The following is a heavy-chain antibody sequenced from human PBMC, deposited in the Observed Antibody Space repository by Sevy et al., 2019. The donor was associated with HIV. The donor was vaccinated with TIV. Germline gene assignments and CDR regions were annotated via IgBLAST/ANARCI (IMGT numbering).Heavy chain of an antibody. CDR3: ARGGWLPVYFDY. D-gene: IGHD6-19*01. Sequence: ASVKVSCKASGYTFTSYDINWVRQATGQGLEWMGWMNPNSGNTGYAQKFQGRVTMTRNTSISTAYMELGSLRSEDTAVYYCARGGWLPVYFDYWGQGTLVTVSS. CDR1: GYTFTSYD. V-gene: IGHV1-8*01. CDR2: MNPNSGNT. J-gene: IGHJ4*02.